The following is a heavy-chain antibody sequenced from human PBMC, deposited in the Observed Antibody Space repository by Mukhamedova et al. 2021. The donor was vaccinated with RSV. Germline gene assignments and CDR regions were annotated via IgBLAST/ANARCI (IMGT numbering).Heavy chain of an antibody. CDR2: ISGSGGST. J-gene: IGHJ4*02. V-gene: IGHV3-23*01. Sequence: GKGLEWVSAISGSGGSTYYADSVKGRFTISRDNSKNTLYLQMNSLRAEDTAVYYCATPDSSGYYYYFDYWVQGTLVTVSS. D-gene: IGHD3-22*01. CDR3: ATPDSSGYYYYFDY.